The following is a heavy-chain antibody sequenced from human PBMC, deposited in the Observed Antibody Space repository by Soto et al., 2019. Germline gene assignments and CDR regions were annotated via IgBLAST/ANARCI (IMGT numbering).Heavy chain of an antibody. Sequence: QVRLVQSGAEVKKPGSSVKVSCKASGGTFSSFSISWVRQAPGQRLEWMGRIIPILGLANYAQKFQGRVTITADKSKSTVYMDLSSLRSEDTAVYYCASPMNCSGGSCYFSYFDFWGQGTLVTVSS. CDR2: IIPILGLA. CDR1: GGTFSSFS. V-gene: IGHV1-69*02. J-gene: IGHJ4*02. D-gene: IGHD2-15*01. CDR3: ASPMNCSGGSCYFSYFDF.